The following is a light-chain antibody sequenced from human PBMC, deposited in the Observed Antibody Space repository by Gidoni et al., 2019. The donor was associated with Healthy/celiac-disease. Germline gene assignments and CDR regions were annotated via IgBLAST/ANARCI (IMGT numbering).Light chain of an antibody. CDR2: AAS. CDR3: QKYNSAPST. J-gene: IGKJ3*01. V-gene: IGKV1-27*01. CDR1: QGISNY. Sequence: DIQMTQSPSSLSASVGDRVTITCRASQGISNYLAWYQQKPGKVPKLLIYAASTLQSGVPSRFSGSGSGTDFTLTISSLQPEDVATYYYQKYNSAPSTFXPXTKVDIK.